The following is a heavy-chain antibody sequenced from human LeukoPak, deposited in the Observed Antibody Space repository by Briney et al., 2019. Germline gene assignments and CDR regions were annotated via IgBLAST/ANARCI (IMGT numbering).Heavy chain of an antibody. CDR2: IKQDETEK. J-gene: IGHJ6*02. CDR1: GFTFSNFW. V-gene: IGHV3-7*03. D-gene: IGHD2-2*01. Sequence: GESLRLSCTASGFTFSNFWMGWVRQAPGKGLEWVANIKQDETEKFYLGSVKGRFTISRDNAKNSPYLQMNSLRVEDTAVYYCAVPAATDQGYGMDVWGQGTTVTVSS. CDR3: AVPAATDQGYGMDV.